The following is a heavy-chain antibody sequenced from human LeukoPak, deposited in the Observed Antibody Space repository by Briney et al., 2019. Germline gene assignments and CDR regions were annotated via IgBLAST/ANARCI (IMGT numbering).Heavy chain of an antibody. CDR3: AKENEGYSYGYAVDY. J-gene: IGHJ4*02. Sequence: GGSLRLSXAASGFTFSSYAMDWVRQAPGKGLEWVSYISGSGGSTYYADSVKGRFTISRDNSKNTLYLQMNSLRAEDTAVYYCAKENEGYSYGYAVDYWGQGTLVTVSS. CDR1: GFTFSSYA. D-gene: IGHD5-18*01. V-gene: IGHV3-23*01. CDR2: ISGSGGST.